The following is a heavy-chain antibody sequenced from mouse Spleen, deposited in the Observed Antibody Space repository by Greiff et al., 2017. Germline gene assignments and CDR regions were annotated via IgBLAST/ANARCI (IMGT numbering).Heavy chain of an antibody. CDR2: IWAGGST. Sequence: QVQLKESGPGLVAPSQSLSITCTVSGFSLTSYGVHWVRQPPGKGLEWLGVIWAGGSTNYNSALMSRLSISKDNSKSQVFLKMNSLQADDTALYYCASGLGEYFDYWGQGTTLTVSS. D-gene: IGHD4-1*01. V-gene: IGHV2-9*02. CDR3: ASGLGEYFDY. J-gene: IGHJ2*01. CDR1: GFSLTSYG.